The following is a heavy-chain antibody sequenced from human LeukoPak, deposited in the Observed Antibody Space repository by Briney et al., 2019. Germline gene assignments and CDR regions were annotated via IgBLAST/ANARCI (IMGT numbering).Heavy chain of an antibody. J-gene: IGHJ6*03. CDR2: IRSKAYGGTT. V-gene: IGHV3-49*04. CDR3: TRGAGGPYYDILTGYFYYYYMDV. D-gene: IGHD3-9*01. CDR1: GFTFGDYA. Sequence: GGSLRLSCTASGFTFGDYAMSWVRQAPGKGLEWVGFIRSKAYGGTTEYAASVKGRFTISRDDSKSIAYLQMNSLKTEDTAVYYCTRGAGGPYYDILTGYFYYYYMDVWGKGTTVTISS.